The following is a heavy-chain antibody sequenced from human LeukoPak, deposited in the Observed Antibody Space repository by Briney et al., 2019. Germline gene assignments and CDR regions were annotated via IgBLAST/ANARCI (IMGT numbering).Heavy chain of an antibody. D-gene: IGHD2-15*01. CDR1: GYTFTSYA. V-gene: IGHV1-3*01. Sequence: ASVKVSCKASGYTFTSYAMHWVRQAPGQRLEWMGWINAGIGNTKYSQKFQGRVTTTRDTSASTAYMELSSLRSEDTAVYYCARVIGLLPRHWGQGTLVTVSS. J-gene: IGHJ4*02. CDR2: INAGIGNT. CDR3: ARVIGLLPRH.